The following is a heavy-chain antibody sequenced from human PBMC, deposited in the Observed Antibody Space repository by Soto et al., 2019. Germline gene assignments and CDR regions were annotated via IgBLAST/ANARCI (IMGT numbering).Heavy chain of an antibody. J-gene: IGHJ3*01. CDR2: ISHSGTS. D-gene: IGHD3-9*01. CDR3: ARVGISITRGAFDA. CDR1: GGSISSTHW. Sequence: QVQLQASGPGLVKPSGTLSLTCAVSGGSISSTHWWTLVRQSPGKGLDYIGEISHSGTSNSNPSLKGRVALSVEQSKNHFSLTLTSVTAADTAVYYCARVGISITRGAFDAWGQGTPVIVSS. V-gene: IGHV4-4*02.